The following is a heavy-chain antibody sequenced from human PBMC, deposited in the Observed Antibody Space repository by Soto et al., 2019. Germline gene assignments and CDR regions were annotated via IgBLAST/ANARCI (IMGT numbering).Heavy chain of an antibody. Sequence: QITLKESGPTRVKPTQTLALTCTFSGFSLTTSGVGVGWIRKTPGKALEWLAVIYWDDDKRYNPSLKNRLTSTKXISXNXAVLIMADMAPVDTATYFCAHRGYMYGNWDHGYFDYWGQGTLVTVSS. CDR1: GFSLTTSGVG. J-gene: IGHJ4*02. D-gene: IGHD7-27*01. CDR3: AHRGYMYGNWDHGYFDY. V-gene: IGHV2-5*02. CDR2: IYWDDDK.